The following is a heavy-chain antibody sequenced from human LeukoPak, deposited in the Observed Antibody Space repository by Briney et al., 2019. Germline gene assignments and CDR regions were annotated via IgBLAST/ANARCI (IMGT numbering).Heavy chain of an antibody. V-gene: IGHV1-2*02. CDR1: GYTFTGYY. Sequence: AASVKVSCKASGYTFTGYYMHWVRQAPGQGLEWMGWINPNSGGTNYAQKLQGRVTMTTDTSTSTAYMELRSLRSDDTAVYYCARVETTVETLFDYWGQGTLVTVSS. CDR2: INPNSGGT. D-gene: IGHD4-23*01. CDR3: ARVETTVETLFDY. J-gene: IGHJ4*02.